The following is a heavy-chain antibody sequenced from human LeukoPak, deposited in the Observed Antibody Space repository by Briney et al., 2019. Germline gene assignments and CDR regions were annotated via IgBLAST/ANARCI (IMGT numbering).Heavy chain of an antibody. CDR2: IIPIFGTA. V-gene: IGHV1-69*13. D-gene: IGHD3-9*01. Sequence: SVKVSCKASGGTFSSYAISWVRQAPGQGLEWMGGIIPIFGTANYAQKFQGRVTITADESTSTAYMELSSLRPEDTAVYYCAAFRYFDWLYPFDYWGQGTLVTVSS. CDR3: AAFRYFDWLYPFDY. CDR1: GGTFSSYA. J-gene: IGHJ4*02.